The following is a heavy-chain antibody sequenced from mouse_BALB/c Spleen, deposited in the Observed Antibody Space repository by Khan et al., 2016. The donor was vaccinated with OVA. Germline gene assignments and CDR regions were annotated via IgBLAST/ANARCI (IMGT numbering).Heavy chain of an antibody. CDR1: GYNIKDNY. J-gene: IGHJ2*01. CDR3: RISTINA. V-gene: IGHV14-3*02. CDR2: TDPANGNT. Sequence: VQLQQSGAELVKPAASLKLSCTASGYNIKDNYIHWVKQRPEKGLERIRRTDPANGNTKYDQKFQGKATITVDTSSNTAYLQLSSLTSEGTAVYYCRISTINAWGQGTTLTVSS.